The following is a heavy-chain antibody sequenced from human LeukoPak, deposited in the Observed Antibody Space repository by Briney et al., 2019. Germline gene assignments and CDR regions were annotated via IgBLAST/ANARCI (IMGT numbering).Heavy chain of an antibody. CDR2: ISSSSSYI. D-gene: IGHD3-22*01. V-gene: IGHV3-21*01. CDR3: ARDAYHDSSGYYPGIHFDY. Sequence: GGSLRLSCAASGFTFSSYSMNWVRQAPGKGLEWVSSISSSSSYIYYADSVKGRFTISRDNSKNTLYLQMNSLRAEDTAVYYCARDAYHDSSGYYPGIHFDYWGQGTLVTVSS. CDR1: GFTFSSYS. J-gene: IGHJ4*02.